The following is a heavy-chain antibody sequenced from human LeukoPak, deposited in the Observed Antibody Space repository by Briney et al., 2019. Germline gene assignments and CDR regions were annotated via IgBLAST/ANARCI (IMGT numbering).Heavy chain of an antibody. CDR1: QFTFSSYW. Sequence: AGGSLRLSCAASQFTFSSYWMSWVRQAPGKGLEWVANIKEDGSKTYYVDSVKGRFTISRDNAKNSLYLQMNSLRAEETALYYCARYVTALDYWGQGTLVTVSS. CDR2: IKEDGSKT. D-gene: IGHD2-21*02. J-gene: IGHJ4*02. V-gene: IGHV3-7*03. CDR3: ARYVTALDY.